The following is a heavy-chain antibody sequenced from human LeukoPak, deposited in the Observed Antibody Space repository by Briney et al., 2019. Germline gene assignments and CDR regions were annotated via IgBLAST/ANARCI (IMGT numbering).Heavy chain of an antibody. D-gene: IGHD3-10*01. V-gene: IGHV3-21*01. CDR1: GFTFSSYS. J-gene: IGHJ4*02. Sequence: PGGSLRLSCAASGFTFSSYSMNWVRQAPGKGLEWVSSISSSSSYIYYAVSVKGRFTISRDNAKNSLYLQMNSLRAEDTAVYYCARDPGRFGESPDYWGQGTLVTVSS. CDR2: ISSSSSYI. CDR3: ARDPGRFGESPDY.